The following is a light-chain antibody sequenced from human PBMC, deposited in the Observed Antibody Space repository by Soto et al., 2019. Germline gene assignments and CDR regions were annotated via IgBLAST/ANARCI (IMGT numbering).Light chain of an antibody. CDR3: MQGTHWPRT. V-gene: IGKV2-30*01. Sequence: DVVMTQSPLSLPVTLGQPASISCRSSQSLVYSDGNTYLNWFQQRPGQSPRRLIYKVSNRDSGVPDRYSGRGSGTDFTLKSSRVEAEDVGGYYCMQGTHWPRTFGQGTKVEIK. CDR1: QSLVYSDGNTY. J-gene: IGKJ1*01. CDR2: KVS.